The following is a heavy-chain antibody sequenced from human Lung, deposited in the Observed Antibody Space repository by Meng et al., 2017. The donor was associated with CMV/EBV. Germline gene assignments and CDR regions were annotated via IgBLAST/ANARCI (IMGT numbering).Heavy chain of an antibody. J-gene: IGHJ6*02. V-gene: IGHV3-53*01. CDR1: DFTVSSNY. Sequence: GGSLRLXXAASDFTVSSNYMSWVRQAPGKGLEWVSLIYSGGTTYYADSVKGRFTISRDNSKNTLYLQMNSLRAEDTAVYYCTRVFGSGSQRYGGYYGMDVWGQEXTVTVSS. CDR2: IYSGGTT. D-gene: IGHD3-10*01. CDR3: TRVFGSGSQRYGGYYGMDV.